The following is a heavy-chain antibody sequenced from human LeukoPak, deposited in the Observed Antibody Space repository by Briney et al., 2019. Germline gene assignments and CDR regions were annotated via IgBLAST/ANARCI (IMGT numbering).Heavy chain of an antibody. Sequence: SQTLSLTCTVSGGSISSGSYYWSWIRQPAGKGLEWIGRTYTSGSTNYNPSLKSRVTISVDTSKNQFSLKLSSVTAADTAVYYCAREKWELDYWGQGTLVTVSS. J-gene: IGHJ4*02. V-gene: IGHV4-61*02. CDR2: TYTSGST. CDR1: GGSISSGSYY. D-gene: IGHD1-26*01. CDR3: AREKWELDY.